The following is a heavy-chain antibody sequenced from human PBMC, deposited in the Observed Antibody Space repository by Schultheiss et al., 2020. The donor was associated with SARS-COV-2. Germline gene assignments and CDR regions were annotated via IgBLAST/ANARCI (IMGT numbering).Heavy chain of an antibody. CDR2: ISSSGSTI. CDR1: GFTFSNAW. V-gene: IGHV3-48*04. J-gene: IGHJ6*02. D-gene: IGHD3-10*01. Sequence: GGSLRLSCAASGFTFSNAWMNWVRQAPGKGLEWVSYISSSGSTIYYADSVKGRFTISRDNAKNSLYLQMNSLRAEDTAVYYCARNEVRGVTSLYYGMDVWGQGTTVTVSS. CDR3: ARNEVRGVTSLYYGMDV.